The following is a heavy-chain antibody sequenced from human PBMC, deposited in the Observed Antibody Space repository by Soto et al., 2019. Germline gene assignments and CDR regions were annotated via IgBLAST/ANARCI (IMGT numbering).Heavy chain of an antibody. CDR2: IDPSDSYT. D-gene: IGHD1-1*01. Sequence: PGESRKISCKGSGYSFTSYWISWVRQMPGKGLEWMGRIDPSDSYTNYSPSFQGHVTISADKSISTAYLQWSSLKASDTAMYYCASNLETPNYYYYGMDVWGQGTTVTVSS. J-gene: IGHJ6*02. CDR3: ASNLETPNYYYYGMDV. CDR1: GYSFTSYW. V-gene: IGHV5-10-1*01.